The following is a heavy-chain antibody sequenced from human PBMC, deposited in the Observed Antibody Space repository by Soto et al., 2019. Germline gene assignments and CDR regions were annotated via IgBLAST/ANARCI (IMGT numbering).Heavy chain of an antibody. CDR3: ARRITMIKD. CDR1: GGSFSGYY. D-gene: IGHD3-22*01. J-gene: IGHJ4*02. Sequence: PSETLSLTCAVYGGSFSGYYWSWIRQPPGKGLEWIGEINHSGSTNYNPSLKGRVTISVDTSKNQFSLKLSSVTAADTAVYYCARRITMIKDWGQGTLVTVSS. V-gene: IGHV4-34*01. CDR2: INHSGST.